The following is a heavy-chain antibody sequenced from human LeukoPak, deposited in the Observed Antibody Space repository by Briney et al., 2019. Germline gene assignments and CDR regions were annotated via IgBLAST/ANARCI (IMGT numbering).Heavy chain of an antibody. CDR3: ARGVATIDY. CDR2: IKEDGSEK. Sequence: GGSLRLSCAGYGFTLSSYWMTWVRQAPGKGLEWVANIKEDGSEKYYVDSVKGRFTISRDNAKNSLYLQMNSLRAEDTAVYYCARGVATIDYCGQGTLVTVSS. V-gene: IGHV3-7*01. J-gene: IGHJ4*02. D-gene: IGHD5-24*01. CDR1: GFTLSSYW.